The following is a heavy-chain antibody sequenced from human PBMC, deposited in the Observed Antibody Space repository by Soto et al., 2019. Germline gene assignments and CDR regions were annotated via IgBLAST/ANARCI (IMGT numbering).Heavy chain of an antibody. Sequence: EVQLLESGGGLVQPGGSLRLSCAASGFTFSSYAMNWVRQAPGKGLEWVSDISSSGGSGGSTHYAESVKGRFTISRDNSKNTLYLQMDSLRAEDTAVYDCAKDWRMDVWGQGTTVTVSS. CDR3: AKDWRMDV. CDR1: GFTFSSYA. V-gene: IGHV3-23*01. J-gene: IGHJ6*02. CDR2: ISSSGGSGGST.